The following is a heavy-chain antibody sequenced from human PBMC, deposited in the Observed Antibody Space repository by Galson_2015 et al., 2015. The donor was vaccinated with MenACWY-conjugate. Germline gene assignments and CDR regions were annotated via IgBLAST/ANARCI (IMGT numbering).Heavy chain of an antibody. Sequence: SVKVSCKASGYTFTSYGFSWVRQAPGQGLEWIGWISAYNGNINYAQKFQGRVTTTTDTSTSTAYMELRSLRSDDTAVYYCARRSGWTNDAFDIWGQGTMVTVSS. CDR1: GYTFTSYG. CDR3: ARRSGWTNDAFDI. J-gene: IGHJ3*02. D-gene: IGHD6-19*01. V-gene: IGHV1-18*01. CDR2: ISAYNGNI.